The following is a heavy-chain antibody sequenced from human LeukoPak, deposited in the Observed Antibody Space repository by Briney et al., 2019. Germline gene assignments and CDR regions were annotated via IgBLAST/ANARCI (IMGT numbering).Heavy chain of an antibody. V-gene: IGHV1-2*02. CDR1: GGTFSSYA. D-gene: IGHD6-19*01. J-gene: IGHJ4*02. CDR2: INPNSGGT. Sequence: ASVKVSCKASGGTFSSYAISWVRQAPGQGLEWMGWINPNSGGTNYAQKFQGRVTMTRDTSISTAYMELSRLRSDDTAVYYCARDRVYSSGGSAGFVYWGQGTLVTVSS. CDR3: ARDRVYSSGGSAGFVY.